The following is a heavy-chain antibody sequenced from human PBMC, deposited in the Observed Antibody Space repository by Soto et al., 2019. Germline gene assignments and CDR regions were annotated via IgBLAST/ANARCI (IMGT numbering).Heavy chain of an antibody. CDR1: GGSISSGGYY. CDR2: IYYSGST. V-gene: IGHV4-31*03. D-gene: IGHD3-9*01. Sequence: PSETLSLTCTVSGGSISSGGYYWSWIRQHPGKGLEWIGYIYYSGSTYYNPSLKSRVTISVDTSKNQFSLKLSSVTAADTAVYYCARDGHAIFTGYRTFSHMDVWGQGTTVTVS. CDR3: ARDGHAIFTGYRTFSHMDV. J-gene: IGHJ6*02.